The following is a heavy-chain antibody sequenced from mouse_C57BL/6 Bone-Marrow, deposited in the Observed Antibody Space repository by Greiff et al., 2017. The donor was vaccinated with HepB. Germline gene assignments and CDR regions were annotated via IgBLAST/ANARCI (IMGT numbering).Heavy chain of an antibody. Sequence: VQLQQSGPVLVKPGASVKMSCKASGYTFTDYYMNWVKQSHGKSLEWIGVINPYNGGTSYNQKFKGKATLTVDKSSSTAYMELNSLTSEDSAVYYCARSYGSFYYFDYWGQGTTLTVSS. V-gene: IGHV1-19*01. CDR3: ARSYGSFYYFDY. J-gene: IGHJ2*01. D-gene: IGHD1-1*01. CDR2: INPYNGGT. CDR1: GYTFTDYY.